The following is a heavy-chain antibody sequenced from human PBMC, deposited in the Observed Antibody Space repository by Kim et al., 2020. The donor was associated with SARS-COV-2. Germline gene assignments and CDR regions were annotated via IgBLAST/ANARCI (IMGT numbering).Heavy chain of an antibody. CDR1: GGSISSYY. J-gene: IGHJ4*02. Sequence: SETLSLTCTVSGGSISSYYWSWIRQPAGKGLEWIGRIYTSGSTNYNPSLKSRVTMSVDTSKNQFSLKLSSVTAADTAVYYCARDGAYYYGSGSYYNNLDYWGQGTLVTVSS. V-gene: IGHV4-4*07. CDR3: ARDGAYYYGSGSYYNNLDY. CDR2: IYTSGST. D-gene: IGHD3-10*01.